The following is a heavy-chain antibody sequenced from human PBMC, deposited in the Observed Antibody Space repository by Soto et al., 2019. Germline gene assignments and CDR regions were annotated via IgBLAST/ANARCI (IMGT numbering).Heavy chain of an antibody. J-gene: IGHJ4*02. CDR3: ASGQGDYDFDY. V-gene: IGHV4-59*01. CDR2: IYYSGST. CDR1: GGSISSSY. D-gene: IGHD3-3*01. Sequence: PSETLSLTCNASGGSISSSYRSWIRQPPGKGLEWIGCIYYSGSTNYNPSLKSRVTISIDTSKNQFSLKLSSVTAADTAVYYCASGQGDYDFDYWGQGTLVTVSS.